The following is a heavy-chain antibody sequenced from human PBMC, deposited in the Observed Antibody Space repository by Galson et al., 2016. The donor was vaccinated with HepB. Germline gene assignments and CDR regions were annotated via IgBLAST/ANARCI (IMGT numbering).Heavy chain of an antibody. J-gene: IGHJ6*02. CDR2: INPKRGGT. Sequence: SVKVSCKASGYTFTGYYIHYVRQAPGQGLEWMAWINPKRGGTKYAQRFQGRVTMTRDTSISTADMELSRLRSDDTAVNYCARSVGYAYGMDVGGQGTTVTVSS. D-gene: IGHD1-26*01. V-gene: IGHV1-2*02. CDR3: ARSVGYAYGMDV. CDR1: GYTFTGYY.